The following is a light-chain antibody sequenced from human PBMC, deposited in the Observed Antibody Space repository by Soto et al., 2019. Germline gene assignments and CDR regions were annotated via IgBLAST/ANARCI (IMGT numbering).Light chain of an antibody. CDR1: QSVSNN. J-gene: IGKJ1*01. CDR2: GVS. Sequence: EVVMTQSAATVSVSQGERATLSCRASQSVSNNLAWYQQKPGQAPRLLIYGVSSRATGIPDRFSGSGSGTDFSLTIRRLEPDDFAVYYCQKYGNFWTFGQGTKVDIK. V-gene: IGKV3-20*01. CDR3: QKYGNFWT.